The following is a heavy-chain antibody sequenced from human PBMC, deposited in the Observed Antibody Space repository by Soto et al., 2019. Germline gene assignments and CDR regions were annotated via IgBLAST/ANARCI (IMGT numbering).Heavy chain of an antibody. D-gene: IGHD2-15*01. Sequence: SVKVSCKASGGTFSSYAISWVRQAPGQGLEWMGGIIPIFGTANYAQKFQGRVTMTRDTSTSTVYMELSSLRSEDTAVYYCGISGGSCYFTTNYYGMDVWGQGTTVTVSS. J-gene: IGHJ6*02. V-gene: IGHV1-69*05. CDR3: GISGGSCYFTTNYYGMDV. CDR2: IIPIFGTA. CDR1: GGTFSSYA.